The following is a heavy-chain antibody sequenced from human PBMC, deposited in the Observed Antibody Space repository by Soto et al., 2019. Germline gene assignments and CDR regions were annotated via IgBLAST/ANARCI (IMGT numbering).Heavy chain of an antibody. D-gene: IGHD5-18*01. J-gene: IGHJ4*02. CDR1: GYTFISYA. CDR2: INAGNGNT. V-gene: IGHV1-3*01. Sequence: QVQLVQSGAEVKKPGASVKVSCKASGYTFISYAMNWVRQAPGQRLEWMGWINAGNGNTKYSQKFQGRVTITRDTSASTGYMELGSLRSEDTAVYYCARDPGYSYGYNWGQGTLVTVSS. CDR3: ARDPGYSYGYN.